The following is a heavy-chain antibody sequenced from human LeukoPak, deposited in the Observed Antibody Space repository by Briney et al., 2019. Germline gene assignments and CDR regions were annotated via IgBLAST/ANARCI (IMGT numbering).Heavy chain of an antibody. J-gene: IGHJ4*02. CDR1: GYSFTNDW. Sequence: GESLKISGQASGYSFTNDWIGWVRQMPGKGLEWMGVIYPGDSDTRYTPSFQGQFTISVDKSISTAYLQWSSLKDSDTAMSYCARHLQLGPDYWGQGTLVTVSS. V-gene: IGHV5-51*01. CDR2: IYPGDSDT. D-gene: IGHD6-13*01. CDR3: ARHLQLGPDY.